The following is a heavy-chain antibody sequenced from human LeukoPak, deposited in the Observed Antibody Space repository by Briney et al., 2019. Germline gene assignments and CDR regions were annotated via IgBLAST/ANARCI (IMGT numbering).Heavy chain of an antibody. J-gene: IGHJ4*02. CDR1: GFTFSNYG. Sequence: GGSLRLSCAASGFTFSNYGMSWVRQAPWKGLEWASVISGSGANTYYADSVKGRFTISRDNSKNTLYLQVNSLRAEDTAVYYCAKAKSYYSNYDYWGQGTLVTVSS. V-gene: IGHV3-23*01. CDR2: ISGSGANT. D-gene: IGHD4-11*01. CDR3: AKAKSYYSNYDY.